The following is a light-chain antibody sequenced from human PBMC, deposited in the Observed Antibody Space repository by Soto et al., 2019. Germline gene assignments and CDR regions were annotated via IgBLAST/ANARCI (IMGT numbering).Light chain of an antibody. CDR3: SSYTSSSTYV. CDR2: EVS. CDR1: SSDIGDSNH. J-gene: IGLJ1*01. V-gene: IGLV2-14*01. Sequence: QSALTQPASVSGSPGQSITLSCTGTSSDIGDSNHVSWYQQHPGKAPKLMIYEVSNRPSGVSNRFSGSKSGNTASLTISGLQAEDEENYYCSSYTSSSTYVFGTGTKLTVL.